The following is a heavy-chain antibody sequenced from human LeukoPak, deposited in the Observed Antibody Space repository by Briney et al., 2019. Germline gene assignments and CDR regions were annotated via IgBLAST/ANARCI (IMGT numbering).Heavy chain of an antibody. D-gene: IGHD3-10*01. Sequence: SETLSLTCTVSGGSISSYYWSWIRQPPGKGLEWIGYIYYSGSTNYNPSLKSRVTISVDTSKNQFSLKLSSVTAADTAVYYCASMVRGVITHFDYWGQGTLVTVSS. CDR3: ASMVRGVITHFDY. J-gene: IGHJ4*02. CDR2: IYYSGST. CDR1: GGSISSYY. V-gene: IGHV4-59*01.